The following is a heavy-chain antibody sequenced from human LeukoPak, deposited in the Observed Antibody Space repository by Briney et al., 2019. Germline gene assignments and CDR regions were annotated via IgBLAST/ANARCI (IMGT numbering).Heavy chain of an antibody. D-gene: IGHD3-10*01. CDR3: ARQGSGSSFDY. V-gene: IGHV4-39*01. J-gene: IGHJ4*02. Sequence: SETLSLTYTVSGGSISSSSYYWGWIRQPPGKGLEWIGSIYYSGSTYYNPSLKSRVTISVDTSKNQFSLKLSSVTAADTAVYYCARQGSGSSFDYWGQGTLVTVSS. CDR2: IYYSGST. CDR1: GGSISSSSYY.